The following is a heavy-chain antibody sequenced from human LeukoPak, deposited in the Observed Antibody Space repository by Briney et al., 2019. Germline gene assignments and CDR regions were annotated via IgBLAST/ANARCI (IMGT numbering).Heavy chain of an antibody. Sequence: GGSLRLSCAASGFTFSSYWMTWVRQAPGKGLEWVASLKQDGSANYYADSVKGRFTISRDNSKNTLYLQMNSLRAEDTAVYYCAKSRRSIAAAASFDYWGQGTLVTVSS. D-gene: IGHD6-13*01. CDR3: AKSRRSIAAAASFDY. CDR1: GFTFSSYW. J-gene: IGHJ4*02. V-gene: IGHV3-7*02. CDR2: LKQDGSAN.